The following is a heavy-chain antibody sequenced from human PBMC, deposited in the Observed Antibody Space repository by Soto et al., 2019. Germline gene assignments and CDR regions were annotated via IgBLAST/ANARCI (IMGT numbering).Heavy chain of an antibody. Sequence: QVQLVQSGAEVKKPGASVKVACKASAYTFTNYAMHWARQAPGQSLEWMGWINAGNCDTKYSQKFQGRVSITRDTSASTVYMELSSLRSEDTAVYYCARDPGVGTASRLGFDIWGQGTMVTISS. D-gene: IGHD6-19*01. CDR1: AYTFTNYA. V-gene: IGHV1-3*01. J-gene: IGHJ3*02. CDR3: ARDPGVGTASRLGFDI. CDR2: INAGNCDT.